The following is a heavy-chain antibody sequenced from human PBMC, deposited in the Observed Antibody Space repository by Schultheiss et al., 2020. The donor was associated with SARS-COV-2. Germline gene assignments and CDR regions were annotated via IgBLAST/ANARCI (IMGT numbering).Heavy chain of an antibody. CDR1: GFTFGDYA. D-gene: IGHD3-3*01. V-gene: IGHV3-15*01. J-gene: IGHJ6*02. Sequence: GGSLRLSCTASGFTFGDYAMSWFRQAPGKGLEWVGRIKSKTDGGTTDYAAPVKGRFTISRDDSKNTLYLQMNSLKTEDTAVYYCTTDVYYDFWSGHFYGMDVWGQGTTVTVSS. CDR3: TTDVYYDFWSGHFYGMDV. CDR2: IKSKTDGGTT.